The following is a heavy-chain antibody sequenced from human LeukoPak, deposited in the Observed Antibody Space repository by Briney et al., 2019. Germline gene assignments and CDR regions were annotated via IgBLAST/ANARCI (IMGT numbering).Heavy chain of an antibody. J-gene: IGHJ3*02. CDR2: INPNSGGT. CDR1: GYTFTGYY. V-gene: IGHV1-2*02. D-gene: IGHD2-21*02. Sequence: ASVKVSCKASGYTFTGYYMHWVRQAPGQGLEWMGWINPNSGGTNYAQKFQGRVTMTRDTSISTAYMELSRLRSDDTAVYYCVKSYCGGDCYSLLKDAFDIWGQGTMVTVSS. CDR3: VKSYCGGDCYSLLKDAFDI.